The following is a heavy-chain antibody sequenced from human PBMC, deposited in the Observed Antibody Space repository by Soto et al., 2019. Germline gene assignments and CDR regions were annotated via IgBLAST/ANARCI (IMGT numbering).Heavy chain of an antibody. Sequence: GESLKISCKTFGYRFTSYWFGWVRQMPGKGLEWMGVIYPDDSDTRYSPTFQGQVTISADKSTSTAYLQLRSLKASDTAMYYCARRRTVVVAGTSDYYFDYCGQGTRVTVSS. J-gene: IGHJ4*02. CDR1: GYRFTSYW. CDR3: ARRRTVVVAGTSDYYFDY. D-gene: IGHD2-21*01. CDR2: IYPDDSDT. V-gene: IGHV5-51*01.